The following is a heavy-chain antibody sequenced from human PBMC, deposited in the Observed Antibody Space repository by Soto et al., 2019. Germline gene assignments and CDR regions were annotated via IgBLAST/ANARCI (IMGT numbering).Heavy chain of an antibody. CDR3: ARVTPGNNLYYFSGLDV. CDR1: GFTFPTYG. J-gene: IGHJ6*02. V-gene: IGHV3-30-3*01. CDR2: ISYEGSNT. Sequence: GGSLRLSCVASGFTFPTYGLHWVRQAPGKGLQWVALISYEGSNTYYADSVKGRFTISRDNSKNTLHLQMNSLRPEDTGVYYCARVTPGNNLYYFSGLDVWGQGTSVTVSS. D-gene: IGHD1-1*01.